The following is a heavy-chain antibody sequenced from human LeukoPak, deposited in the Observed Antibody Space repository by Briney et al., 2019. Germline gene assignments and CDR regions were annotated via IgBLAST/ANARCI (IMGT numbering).Heavy chain of an antibody. Sequence: SETLSLTCAVSGYSISSGYYWGWIRQRPGKGLEWIGSIYHSGSTYYNPSLKSRVTISVDTSKNQFSLKLSSVTAADTAVYYCARRAWGYFDYWGQGTLVTVSS. D-gene: IGHD3-16*01. CDR1: GYSISSGYY. V-gene: IGHV4-38-2*01. J-gene: IGHJ4*02. CDR2: IYHSGST. CDR3: ARRAWGYFDY.